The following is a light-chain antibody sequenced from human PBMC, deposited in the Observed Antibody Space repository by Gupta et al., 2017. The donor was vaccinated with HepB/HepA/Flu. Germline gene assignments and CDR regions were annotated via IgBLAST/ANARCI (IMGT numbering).Light chain of an antibody. CDR3: SSYTSRGTWV. V-gene: IGLV2-18*02. CDR1: NSDVGNDNR. Sequence: QSALTQPPSVSGSPGQSVTISCTGTNSDVGNDNRVSWYQPSPGTAHKVIIYEVVKRPGGAPCRFSGSKAGNTASLTISGRQAEDEADYYCSSYTSRGTWVFGGGTKLTVL. CDR2: EVV. J-gene: IGLJ3*02.